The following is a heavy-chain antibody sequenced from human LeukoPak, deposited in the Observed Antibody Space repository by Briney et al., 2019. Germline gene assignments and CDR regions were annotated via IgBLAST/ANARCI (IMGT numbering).Heavy chain of an antibody. CDR3: ARGLGTTVTTDY. D-gene: IGHD4-17*01. Sequence: GGSLRLSCAASGFTFSSYSMNWVRQAPGKGXXXXXSISSSSSYIYYADSVKGRFTISRDNAKNSLYLQMNSLRAEDTAVYYCARGLGTTVTTDYWGQGTLVTVSS. CDR2: ISSSSSYI. CDR1: GFTFSSYS. J-gene: IGHJ4*02. V-gene: IGHV3-21*01.